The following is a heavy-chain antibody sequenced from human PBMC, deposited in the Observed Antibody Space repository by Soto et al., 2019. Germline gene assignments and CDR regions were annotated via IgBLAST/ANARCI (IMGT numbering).Heavy chain of an antibody. CDR2: IYYSENT. D-gene: IGHD5-12*01. V-gene: IGHV4-39*01. Sequence: SETLSLTCTVSGGSISSSSNHWGWIRQPPGKGLEWIGNIYYSENTYYNPSLKSRVTISVDTSKNQFSLRLTSVTAADTAVYYCARGGRDPIVATIQSPSPFDYWGQGTLVTVSS. J-gene: IGHJ4*02. CDR3: ARGGRDPIVATIQSPSPFDY. CDR1: GGSISSSSNH.